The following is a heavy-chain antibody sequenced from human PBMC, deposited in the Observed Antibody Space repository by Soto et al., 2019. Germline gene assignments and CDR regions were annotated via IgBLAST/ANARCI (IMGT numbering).Heavy chain of an antibody. Sequence: EVQLVQSGAEVKKPGESLKISCKGSGYSFGNFWIAWVRQMPGKGLEWMGIVYPDDSDIRYSPSFQGQVTISADKSVSTAYLHLSNLRASETAIYYCAKTLVGGGALDIWGQGTVVTVSS. D-gene: IGHD1-26*01. CDR2: VYPDDSDI. CDR1: GYSFGNFW. CDR3: AKTLVGGGALDI. V-gene: IGHV5-51*01. J-gene: IGHJ3*02.